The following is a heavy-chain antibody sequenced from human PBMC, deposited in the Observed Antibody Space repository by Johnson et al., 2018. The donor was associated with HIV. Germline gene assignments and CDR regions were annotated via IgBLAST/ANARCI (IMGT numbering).Heavy chain of an antibody. Sequence: EVQLVESGGGLVKPGGSLRLSCAVSTFTFSDYYMSWIRQAPGKGLEWVSVIYSGSSTYYADSVKGRFTISRDNSKNTLYLQINSLRAEDTAVYYCAREVKRYAFDIWVQGTMVTVSS. V-gene: IGHV3-66*02. CDR1: TFTFSDYY. CDR3: AREVKRYAFDI. J-gene: IGHJ3*02. CDR2: IYSGSST.